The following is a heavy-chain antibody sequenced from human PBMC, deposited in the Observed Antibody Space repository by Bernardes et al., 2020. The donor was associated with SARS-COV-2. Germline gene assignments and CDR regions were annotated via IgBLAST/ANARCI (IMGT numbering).Heavy chain of an antibody. Sequence: ASVKVSCKASGYTFTGFYMNWVRQAPGQGLEWMGWINPNGGGTNPAQKFQGRVTMTRDTSISTAYMELSRLRSDDTAIYYCARGLYYDGSDGFDSWGQGTLVTVSS. J-gene: IGHJ4*02. CDR2: INPNGGGT. CDR1: GYTFTGFY. CDR3: ARGLYYDGSDGFDS. D-gene: IGHD3-22*01. V-gene: IGHV1-2*02.